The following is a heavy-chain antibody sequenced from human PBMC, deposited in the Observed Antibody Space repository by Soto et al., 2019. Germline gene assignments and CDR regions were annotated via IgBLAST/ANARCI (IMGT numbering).Heavy chain of an antibody. V-gene: IGHV3-13*01. CDR1: GFTFSTYD. J-gene: IGHJ6*02. D-gene: IGHD4-17*01. CDR3: ARGTVDYGGVDV. Sequence: EVQLVEAGGGLVQPGGSLRLSCAASGFTFSTYDMHRVRQVTGKRLEWVSVIGTGGDAYYQDSVKGRFTISRENGKNSMYLQMNSLRVRDPAVYYCARGTVDYGGVDVWGQGTTATVSS. CDR2: IGTGGDA.